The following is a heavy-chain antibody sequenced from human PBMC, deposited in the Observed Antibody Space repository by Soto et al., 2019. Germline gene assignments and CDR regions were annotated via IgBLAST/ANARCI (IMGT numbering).Heavy chain of an antibody. J-gene: IGHJ6*02. V-gene: IGHV1-2*04. CDR3: ARDIRGWGGDCYPYYYYGMDV. CDR2: INPNSGGT. Sequence: ASVKVSCKASGYTFAGYYMHWVRQAPGQGLEWMGWINPNSGGTNYAQKFQGWVTMTRDTSISTAYMELSRLRSDDTAVYYCARDIRGWGGDCYPYYYYGMDVWGQGTTVTVSS. CDR1: GYTFAGYY. D-gene: IGHD2-21*02.